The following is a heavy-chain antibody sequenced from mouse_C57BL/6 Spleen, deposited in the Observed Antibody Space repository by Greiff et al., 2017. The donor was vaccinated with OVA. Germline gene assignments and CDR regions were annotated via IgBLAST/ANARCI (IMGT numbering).Heavy chain of an antibody. J-gene: IGHJ2*01. V-gene: IGHV14-4*01. CDR3: TTWEFFDY. D-gene: IGHD4-1*01. Sequence: DVQLQESGAELVRPGASVKLSCTASGFNIKDDYMHWVKQRPEQGLEWIGWIDPENGDTEYASKFQGKATITADTSSNTAYLQLSSLTSEDTAVYYCTTWEFFDYWGQGTTLTVSS. CDR2: IDPENGDT. CDR1: GFNIKDDY.